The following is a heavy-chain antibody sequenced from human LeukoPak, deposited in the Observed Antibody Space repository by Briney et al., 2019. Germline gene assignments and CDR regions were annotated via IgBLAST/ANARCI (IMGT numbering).Heavy chain of an antibody. V-gene: IGHV4-59*01. CDR2: ISYSGSA. CDR1: GGSISSYY. CDR3: ARYTAMVAFHAHGFDI. Sequence: SETLSLTCTVSGGSISSYYWSWIRQPPGKGLEWIGYISYSGSANYNPSLKSRVTISVDTSKSQFPLKLSSVTPADTAVYYCARYTAMVAFHAHGFDIWGQGTMVTVSS. D-gene: IGHD5-18*01. J-gene: IGHJ3*02.